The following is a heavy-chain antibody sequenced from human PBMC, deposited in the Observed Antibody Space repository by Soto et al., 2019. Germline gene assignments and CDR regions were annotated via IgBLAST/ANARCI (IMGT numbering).Heavy chain of an antibody. CDR2: IYYSGST. V-gene: IGHV4-39*07. J-gene: IGHJ4*02. CDR1: GGSISSSSYY. CDR3: ARAGHRSGYPFDY. D-gene: IGHD3-22*01. Sequence: PSETLSLTCTVSGGSISSSSYYWGWIRQPPGKGLEWIGCIYYSGSTYYNPSLKSRVTISVDTSKNQFSLKLSSVTAADTAVYYCARAGHRSGYPFDYWGQGTLVTVSS.